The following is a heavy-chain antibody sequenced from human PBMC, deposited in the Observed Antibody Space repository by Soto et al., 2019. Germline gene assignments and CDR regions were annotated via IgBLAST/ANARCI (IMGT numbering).Heavy chain of an antibody. J-gene: IGHJ4*02. CDR2: ISGSGGST. V-gene: IGHV3-23*01. CDR1: GFTFSSYA. CDR3: AKDLVGSNADYYDY. Sequence: EVQLLESGGGLVQSGGSLRVSCAASGFTFSSYAMSWVRQAPGKGMEWVAAISGSGGSTYYADSVKGRFTISRENFKNTLYLQMNSLRAEDAAVYYCAKDLVGSNADYYDYWGQGTLVTVSS. D-gene: IGHD2-15*01.